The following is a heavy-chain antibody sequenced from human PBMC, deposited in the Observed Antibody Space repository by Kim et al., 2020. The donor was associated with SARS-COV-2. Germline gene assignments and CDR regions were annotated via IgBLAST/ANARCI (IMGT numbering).Heavy chain of an antibody. CDR3: ARGYSTGWYYGYFDL. D-gene: IGHD6-19*01. J-gene: IGHJ2*01. V-gene: IGHV3-48*02. Sequence: DSVKGRFTIYRDTAKNSLYLQMNSLSDEDTAVYYCARGYSTGWYYGYFDLWGRGTLVTVSS.